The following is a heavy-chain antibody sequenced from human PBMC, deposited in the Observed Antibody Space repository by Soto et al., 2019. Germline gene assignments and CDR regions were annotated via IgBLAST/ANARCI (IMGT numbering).Heavy chain of an antibody. Sequence: SETLSLTCAVYGGSFSGYYWSWIRQPPGKGLEWIGEINHSGSTNYNPSLKSRVTISVDTSKNQFSLKLSSVTAADTAVYYCARVYARTVYGDYAPDGDYWGQGTLVTVSS. CDR3: ARVYARTVYGDYAPDGDY. J-gene: IGHJ4*02. V-gene: IGHV4-34*01. CDR1: GGSFSGYY. D-gene: IGHD4-17*01. CDR2: INHSGST.